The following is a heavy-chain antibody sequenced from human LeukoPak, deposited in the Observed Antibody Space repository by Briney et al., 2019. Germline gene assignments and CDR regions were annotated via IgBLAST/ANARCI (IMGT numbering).Heavy chain of an antibody. Sequence: GGSLRLSCAASGFTFDDYGMNWVRQAPGKGLEWVSGINWNGGSTVYVDSVKCRFTISRDNAKNSLYLQMNSLRAEDTALYYCARLYSSATFDYWGQGTLVTVSP. CDR2: INWNGGST. D-gene: IGHD6-25*01. CDR3: ARLYSSATFDY. CDR1: GFTFDDYG. V-gene: IGHV3-20*04. J-gene: IGHJ4*02.